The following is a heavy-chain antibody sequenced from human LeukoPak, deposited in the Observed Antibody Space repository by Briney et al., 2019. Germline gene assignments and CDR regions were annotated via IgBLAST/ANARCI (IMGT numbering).Heavy chain of an antibody. V-gene: IGHV3-21*01. Sequence: GGSLRLSCAASGFTFSSYSMNWVRQAPGKGLEWVSSISSSSYIYYADSVKGRFTISRDNAKNSLYLQMNSLRAEDTAVYYCARGSSMVRGVIWDWGQGTLVTVSS. CDR2: ISSSSYI. J-gene: IGHJ4*02. CDR1: GFTFSSYS. D-gene: IGHD3-10*01. CDR3: ARGSSMVRGVIWD.